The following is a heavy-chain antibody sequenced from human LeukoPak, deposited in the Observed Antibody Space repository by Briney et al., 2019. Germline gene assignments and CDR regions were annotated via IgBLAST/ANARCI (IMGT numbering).Heavy chain of an antibody. CDR2: IYYSGST. CDR1: GGSISSSSYY. V-gene: IGHV4-39*01. D-gene: IGHD3-22*01. CDR3: ARLREDYYDSREYYFDY. Sequence: SETLSLIFTVSGGSISSSSYYWGWIRQPPGKGLEWIGSIYYSGSTYYNPSLKSRVTISVDTSKNQFSLKLSSVTAADTAVYYCARLREDYYDSREYYFDYWGQGTLVTVSS. J-gene: IGHJ4*02.